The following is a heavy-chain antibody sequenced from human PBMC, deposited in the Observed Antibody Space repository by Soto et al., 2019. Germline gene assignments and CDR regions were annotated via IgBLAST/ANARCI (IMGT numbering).Heavy chain of an antibody. Sequence: SETLSLTCTVSGGSISSSSYYWSWIRQPPGKGLEWIGYIYYSGSTNYNPSLKSRVTISVDTSKNQFSLKLSSVTAADTAVYYCARAGAATLSDYWGQGTLVTVSS. D-gene: IGHD2-15*01. CDR2: IYYSGST. J-gene: IGHJ4*02. CDR1: GGSISSSSYY. V-gene: IGHV4-61*01. CDR3: ARAGAATLSDY.